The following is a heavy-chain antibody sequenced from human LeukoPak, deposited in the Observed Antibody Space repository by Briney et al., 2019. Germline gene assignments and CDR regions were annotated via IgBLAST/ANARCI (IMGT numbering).Heavy chain of an antibody. CDR3: ARGTYCSTTSCSYDY. V-gene: IGHV5-51*01. CDR1: GYRFASYW. Sequence: GESLQISCKGSGYRFASYWIGWVRQMPGKGLEWMGIIYPGDSDTRYSPSFQGQVTISADKSISTAYLQWSSLKASDTAMYYCARGTYCSTTSCSYDYWGQGTLVTVSS. J-gene: IGHJ4*02. D-gene: IGHD2-2*01. CDR2: IYPGDSDT.